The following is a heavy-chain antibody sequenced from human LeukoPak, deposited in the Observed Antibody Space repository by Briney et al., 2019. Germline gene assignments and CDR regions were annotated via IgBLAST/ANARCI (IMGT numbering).Heavy chain of an antibody. D-gene: IGHD3-22*01. J-gene: IGHJ4*02. CDR2: VYASGYS. CDR1: GGTFSDYH. V-gene: IGHV4-4*07. CDR3: ARDGLYSNGYSYFDY. Sequence: SEPLSLTCTVSGGTFSDYHRSWVRQPAGKRLEWIGRVYASGYSNYNPSLRSRVTISLDTSKKQLSLRLSSVTAADTAVYYCARDGLYSNGYSYFDYWGQGTLVTVSP.